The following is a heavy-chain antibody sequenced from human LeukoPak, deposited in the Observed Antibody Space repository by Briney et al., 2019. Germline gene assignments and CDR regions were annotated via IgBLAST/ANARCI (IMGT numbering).Heavy chain of an antibody. D-gene: IGHD1-26*01. J-gene: IGHJ4*02. CDR1: GYTFTSYG. CDR2: ISAYNGNT. Sequence: EASVKVSCKASGYTFTSYGISWVRQAPGQGLEWMGWISAYNGNTNYAQKLQGRVTMTRDTSTSTVYMELSSLRSEDTAVYYCARDITSDSGSYSLDYWGQGTLVTVSS. CDR3: ARDITSDSGSYSLDY. V-gene: IGHV1-18*01.